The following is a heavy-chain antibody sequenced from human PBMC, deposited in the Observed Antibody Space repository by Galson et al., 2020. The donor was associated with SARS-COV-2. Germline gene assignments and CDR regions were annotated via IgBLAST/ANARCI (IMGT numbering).Heavy chain of an antibody. J-gene: IGHJ4*02. V-gene: IGHV4-31*03. CDR2: IYYSGST. D-gene: IGHD1-1*01. Sequence: SETLSLTCTVSGGSISSGGYYWSWIRPHPGKGLEWIGYIYYSGSTYYNPSLKSRVTISVDTSKNQFSLKLSSVTAADTAVYYCAREIWTYYFDYWGQGTLVTVSS. CDR1: GGSISSGGYY. CDR3: AREIWTYYFDY.